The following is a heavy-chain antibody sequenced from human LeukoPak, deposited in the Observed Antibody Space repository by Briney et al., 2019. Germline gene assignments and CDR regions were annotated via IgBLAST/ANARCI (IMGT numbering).Heavy chain of an antibody. CDR2: ISVYNGNT. D-gene: IGHD6-19*01. Sequence: ASVKVSCKASGYTFTNFGISWVRQAPGQGLEWMGWISVYNGNTNYAQKVQGRVTMTADTSTSTAYMELRSLRSDDTAVYYCARAGGWARDDYKADAFDIWGQGTMVTVSS. J-gene: IGHJ3*02. CDR3: ARAGGWARDDYKADAFDI. V-gene: IGHV1-18*01. CDR1: GYTFTNFG.